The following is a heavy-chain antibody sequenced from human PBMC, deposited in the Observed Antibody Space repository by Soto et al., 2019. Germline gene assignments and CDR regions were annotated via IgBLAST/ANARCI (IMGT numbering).Heavy chain of an antibody. CDR2: ISHDGSKQ. CDR1: GFNFSNYN. J-gene: IGHJ4*02. D-gene: IGHD6-19*01. V-gene: IGHV3-30*03. CDR3: ATELKYGTVDQ. Sequence: QVQVVESGGGVVQPGRSLRLSCAASGFNFSNYNMHWVRQAPGKGLECVAIISHDGSKQYSAGSVKGRFTISRDNAKNILFLQMDSLRAEDTAVYHCATELKYGTVDQWGQGTLVRVS.